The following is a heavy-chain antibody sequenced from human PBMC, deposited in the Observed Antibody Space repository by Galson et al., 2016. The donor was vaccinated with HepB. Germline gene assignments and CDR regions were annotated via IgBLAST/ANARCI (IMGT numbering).Heavy chain of an antibody. J-gene: IGHJ4*02. CDR3: AKESRAARDFDF. D-gene: IGHD6-6*01. CDR1: GFTFRNFD. Sequence: SLRLSCATSGFTFRNFDMSWVRQAPGKGLEWVSTISATGATTYYSDAVEGRFYISRDTSTNTVSLQMNSLRAEDTATYYCAKESRAARDFDFWGQGTLVIVSS. V-gene: IGHV3-23*01. CDR2: ISATGATT.